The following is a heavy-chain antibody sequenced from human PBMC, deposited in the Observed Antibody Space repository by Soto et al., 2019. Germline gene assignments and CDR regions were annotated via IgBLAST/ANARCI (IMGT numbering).Heavy chain of an antibody. CDR1: GGTFSSYA. Sequence: QVQLVQSGAEVKKPGSSVKVSCKASGGTFSSYAISWVRQAPGQGLEWMGGIIPIFGTANYAQKFQSRVTITADESTSTADMELSSLRYEDTAVYYCARGGPGGTTSYYWGQGTLVTVSS. J-gene: IGHJ4*02. V-gene: IGHV1-69*01. CDR3: ARGGPGGTTSYY. CDR2: IIPIFGTA. D-gene: IGHD2-8*02.